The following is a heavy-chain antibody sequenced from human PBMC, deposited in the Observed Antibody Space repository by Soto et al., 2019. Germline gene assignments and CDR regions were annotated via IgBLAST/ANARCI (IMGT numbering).Heavy chain of an antibody. J-gene: IGHJ4*02. CDR2: IYPGDSQT. CDR1: GYSFTNSW. Sequence: GESLKISCKASGYSFTNSWIGWVRQMPGKGVEGVGIIYPGDSQTRYSPSFQGQVTISADKSISSAYLQWSSLKASDTAMYYCARQKGYWGQGTLVTVSS. CDR3: ARQKGY. V-gene: IGHV5-51*01.